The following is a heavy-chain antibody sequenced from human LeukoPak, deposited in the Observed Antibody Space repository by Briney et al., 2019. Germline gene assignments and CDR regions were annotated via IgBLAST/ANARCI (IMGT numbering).Heavy chain of an antibody. D-gene: IGHD1-14*01. J-gene: IGHJ6*03. V-gene: IGHV3-21*01. CDR3: ARARNPYYYMDV. CDR1: GFTFSSYS. Sequence: GGSLRLSCAASGFTFSSYSMNWVRQAPGKGLEWVSSISSSSSYIYYADSVKGRFTISRDNAKNSVSLQMNSLRAEDTAVYYCARARNPYYYMDVWGKGTTVTISS. CDR2: ISSSSSYI.